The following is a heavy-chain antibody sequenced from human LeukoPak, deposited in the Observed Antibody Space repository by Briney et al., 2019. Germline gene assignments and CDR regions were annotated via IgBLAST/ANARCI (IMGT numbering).Heavy chain of an antibody. V-gene: IGHV3-11*01. D-gene: IGHD2-15*01. Sequence: GGSLRFSGAASGFTFSDYYMSWNRQAPGKGLEWVSYISSSGSTIYYADSVKGRFTISRDNAKNSLYLQMNSLRAEDTAVYYCASPVVAATDYWGQGTLVTVSS. CDR1: GFTFSDYY. J-gene: IGHJ4*02. CDR2: ISSSGSTI. CDR3: ASPVVAATDY.